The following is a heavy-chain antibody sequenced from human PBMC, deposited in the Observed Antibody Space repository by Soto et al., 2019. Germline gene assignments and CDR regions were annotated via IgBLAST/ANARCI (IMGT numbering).Heavy chain of an antibody. J-gene: IGHJ4*02. CDR3: ARHSADSSGYYQAFDN. CDR1: GGSISSSSYY. D-gene: IGHD3-22*01. Sequence: PSETLSLTCTVSGGSISSSSYYWGWIRQPPGKGLEWIGYIYYSGSTNYNPSLKSRVTISVDTSKNQFSLKLISVTAADTAVYYCARHSADSSGYYQAFDNWGQGTLVTVSS. CDR2: IYYSGST. V-gene: IGHV4-61*05.